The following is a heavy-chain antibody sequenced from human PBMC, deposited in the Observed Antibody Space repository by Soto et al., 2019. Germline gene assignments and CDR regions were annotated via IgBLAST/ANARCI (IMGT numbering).Heavy chain of an antibody. CDR3: AAGGGPTRFL. Sequence: QLQLQESGSGLVKPSQTLSLTCAVSGGSISSGGYSWSWIRQPPGKGLEWIGYIYHSGSTYYNPSLQGRVHLSGERFQNPVPPKLSPVNAADTAVYYRAAGGGPTRFLWGQGTLVTVSS. J-gene: IGHJ4*02. D-gene: IGHD1-26*01. CDR1: GGSISSGGYS. CDR2: IYHSGST. V-gene: IGHV4-30-2*01.